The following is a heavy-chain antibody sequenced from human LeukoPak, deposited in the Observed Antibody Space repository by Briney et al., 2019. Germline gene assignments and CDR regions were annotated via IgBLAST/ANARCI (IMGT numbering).Heavy chain of an antibody. Sequence: HPGGSLRLSCAASGFTFSSYWMSWVRQAPGKGLEWVANIKQDGSEKYYVDSVKGRFTISRDNAKNSLYLQMNSLRAEDTAVYYCARCDFWSGSYAYMDVWGKGTTVTVSS. J-gene: IGHJ6*03. V-gene: IGHV3-7*01. D-gene: IGHD3-3*01. CDR2: IKQDGSEK. CDR3: ARCDFWSGSYAYMDV. CDR1: GFTFSSYW.